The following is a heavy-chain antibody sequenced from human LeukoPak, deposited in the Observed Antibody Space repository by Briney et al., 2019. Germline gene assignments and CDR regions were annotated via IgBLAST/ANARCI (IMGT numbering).Heavy chain of an antibody. V-gene: IGHV3-7*03. J-gene: IGHJ4*02. CDR2: IKADGSKT. D-gene: IGHD3-22*01. CDR1: GFTFNDYW. Sequence: GGSLRLSCVVSGFTFNDYWMTWVRQTPGKGLEWVAVIKADGSKTYYVDSVKGRFTISRDISKNTLYLQMNSLRVEDTAVYYCAKDPYYYDSSDYYPAYHFDYWGQGTLVTVSS. CDR3: AKDPYYYDSSDYYPAYHFDY.